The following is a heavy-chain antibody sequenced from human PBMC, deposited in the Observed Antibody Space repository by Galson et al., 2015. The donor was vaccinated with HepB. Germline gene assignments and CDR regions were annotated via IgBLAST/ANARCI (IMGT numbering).Heavy chain of an antibody. V-gene: IGHV1-24*01. CDR1: GYTLTELS. D-gene: IGHD6-13*01. CDR3: ATDRDAGQQLVVAY. Sequence: SVKVSCKVSGYTLTELSMHWVRQAPGKGLEWMGGFDPEDGETIYAQKFQGRVTMTEDTSTDTAYMELSSLRSEDTAVYYCATDRDAGQQLVVAYWGQGTLVTVSS. CDR2: FDPEDGET. J-gene: IGHJ4*02.